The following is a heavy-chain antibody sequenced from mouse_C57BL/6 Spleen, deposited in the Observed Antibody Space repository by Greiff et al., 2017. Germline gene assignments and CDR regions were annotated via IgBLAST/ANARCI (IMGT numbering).Heavy chain of an antibody. V-gene: IGHV1-22*01. J-gene: IGHJ2*01. D-gene: IGHD1-1*01. CDR2: INPNNGGT. CDR1: GYTFTDYN. CDR3: ARLGTTVVAHYFDY. Sequence: EVKLVESGPELVKPGASVKMSCKASGYTFTDYNMHWVKQSPGKSLEWIGYINPNNGGTNNNQKFKGKATLTVNKSSSTAYMELRSLTSEDSAVYYCARLGTTVVAHYFDYWGQGTTLTVSS.